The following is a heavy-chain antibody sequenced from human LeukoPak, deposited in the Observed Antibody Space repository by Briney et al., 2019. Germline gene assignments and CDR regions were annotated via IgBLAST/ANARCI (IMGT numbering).Heavy chain of an antibody. D-gene: IGHD3-9*01. Sequence: PSETLSLTCTVSGGSISSGSYYWSWIRQPAGKGLEWIGRIYTSGSTNYNPSLKSRVTISVDTSKNQSSLKLSSVTAADAAVYYCARETSMGFDWLKGYYYYYYMDVWGKGTTVTISS. CDR1: GGSISSGSYY. V-gene: IGHV4-61*02. CDR3: ARETSMGFDWLKGYYYYYYMDV. J-gene: IGHJ6*03. CDR2: IYTSGST.